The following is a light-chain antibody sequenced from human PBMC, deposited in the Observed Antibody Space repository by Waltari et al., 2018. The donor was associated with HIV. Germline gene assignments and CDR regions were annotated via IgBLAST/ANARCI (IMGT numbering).Light chain of an antibody. CDR2: GGS. J-gene: IGKJ1*01. CDR3: QQYYNYPRT. V-gene: IGKV1-8*01. Sequence: AIRMTQSPSSFSASTGDRVTITCRASQDISSYLAWYQQKPGNAPNLLIYGGSTLQTGVPSRFSGSGSGTDFTLTISCLQSEDFATYYCQQYYNYPRTFGQGTKVEIK. CDR1: QDISSY.